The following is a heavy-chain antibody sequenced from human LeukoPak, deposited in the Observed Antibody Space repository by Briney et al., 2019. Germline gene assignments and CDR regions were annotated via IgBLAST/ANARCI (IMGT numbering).Heavy chain of an antibody. CDR2: INPNSGGT. CDR3: ARVIRWSGYDY. J-gene: IGHJ4*02. V-gene: IGHV1-2*06. Sequence: APVKVSCKASGYTFTGYYMHWVRQAPGQGLEWMGRINPNSGGTNYAQKFQGRVTITRDTSISTAYMELSRLRSDDTAVYYCARVIRWSGYDYWGQGTLVTVSS. CDR1: GYTFTGYY. D-gene: IGHD3-3*01.